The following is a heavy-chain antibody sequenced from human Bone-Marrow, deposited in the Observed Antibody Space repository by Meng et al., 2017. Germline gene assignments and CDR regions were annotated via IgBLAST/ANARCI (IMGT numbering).Heavy chain of an antibody. CDR2: IYHSGST. V-gene: IGHV4-4*02. Sequence: QVQLQESGPGLVKPSGTLSLTCAVSGGSISSSNWWSWVRQPPGKGLEWIGEIYHSGSTNYNPSLKSRVTISVDKSKNQFSLKLSSVTAADTAVYYCARQKILEWLLGGRHFDYWGQGTLVTVSS. D-gene: IGHD3-3*01. CDR1: GGSISSSNW. CDR3: ARQKILEWLLGGRHFDY. J-gene: IGHJ4*02.